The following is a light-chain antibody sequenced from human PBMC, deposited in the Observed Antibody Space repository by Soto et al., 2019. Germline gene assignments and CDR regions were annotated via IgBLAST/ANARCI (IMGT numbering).Light chain of an antibody. V-gene: IGLV2-23*02. Sequence: QSALTQPASVSGSPGQSITISCTGTSSDVGSCNCVSWYQQHPGKAPTLMIYEVNKQPSGISNRFSGSKSGNTASLTISGLQAEDEAEYYCCSSVGSPNWVFGGGTKLTVL. CDR2: EVN. CDR1: SSDVGSCNC. J-gene: IGLJ3*02. CDR3: CSSVGSPNWV.